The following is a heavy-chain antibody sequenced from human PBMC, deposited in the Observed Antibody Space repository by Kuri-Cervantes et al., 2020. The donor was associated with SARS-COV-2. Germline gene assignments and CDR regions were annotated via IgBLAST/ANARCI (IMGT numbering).Heavy chain of an antibody. Sequence: ASVKVSCKVSGYTLTELSMHWVRQAPGKGLEWMGGFDPEDGETIYAQKFQGRVTMTEDTSTDTAYMELSSLRSEDTAVYYCATARFQWKLLPLSSWGQGTLVTVSS. CDR1: GYTLTELS. CDR3: ATARFQWKLLPLSS. D-gene: IGHD1-26*01. J-gene: IGHJ5*02. V-gene: IGHV1-24*01. CDR2: FDPEDGET.